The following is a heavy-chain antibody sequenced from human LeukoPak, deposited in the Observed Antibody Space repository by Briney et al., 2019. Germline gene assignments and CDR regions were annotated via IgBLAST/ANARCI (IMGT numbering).Heavy chain of an antibody. V-gene: IGHV4-4*07. Sequence: PSETLSLTCTVSGGSISSYYWSWIRQPAGKGLEWIGRIYTSGSTNYNPSLKSRVTISVDTSKNQFSLKLSSVTAADTAVYYCARDPRTPLYCSSTSCYKGAWFDPWGQGTLVTVSS. CDR3: ARDPRTPLYCSSTSCYKGAWFDP. CDR2: IYTSGST. CDR1: GGSISSYY. J-gene: IGHJ5*02. D-gene: IGHD2-2*02.